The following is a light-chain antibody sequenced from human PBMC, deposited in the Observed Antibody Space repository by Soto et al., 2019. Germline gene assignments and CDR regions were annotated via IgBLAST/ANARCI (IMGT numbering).Light chain of an antibody. CDR1: QNINRR. Sequence: DIQMTQSPSTLSAAVGDRVTITCRASQNINRRLAWDQQKPGKAPNLLIYEASSLESGVPARFSGGGSGTEFTLTISSLQPDDFSTFYCQQYNNYPWTFGQGTKVDI. CDR3: QQYNNYPWT. J-gene: IGKJ1*01. V-gene: IGKV1-5*01. CDR2: EAS.